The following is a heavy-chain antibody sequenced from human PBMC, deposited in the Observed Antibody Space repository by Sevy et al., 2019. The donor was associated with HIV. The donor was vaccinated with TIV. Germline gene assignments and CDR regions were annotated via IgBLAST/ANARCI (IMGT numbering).Heavy chain of an antibody. CDR3: TRRSGSTVGATPYAFDI. J-gene: IGHJ3*02. V-gene: IGHV3-73*01. D-gene: IGHD1-26*01. CDR1: AFTFSGSA. Sequence: GESLKISCAASAFTFSGSAMHWVRQASGKGLEWVGRISSKANSYATAYAASVKGRFTISRDDSKNTAYLQMNSLKTEDTAVYYCTRRSGSTVGATPYAFDIWGQGTMVTVSS. CDR2: ISSKANSYAT.